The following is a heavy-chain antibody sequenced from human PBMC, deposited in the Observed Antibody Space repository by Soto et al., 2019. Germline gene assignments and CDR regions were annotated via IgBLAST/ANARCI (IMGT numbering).Heavy chain of an antibody. CDR2: LDSGGSST. Sequence: GGSLRLSCAASGFTFSSYWMYWFRQAPGKGLVWVSRLDSGGSSTTYADSVKGRFTISRDNAKNTLYLQMNGLRAEDTALYYCARWFTYGNFDYFDYWGPGTQVTVSS. J-gene: IGHJ4*02. D-gene: IGHD3-10*01. CDR1: GFTFSSYW. V-gene: IGHV3-74*01. CDR3: ARWFTYGNFDYFDY.